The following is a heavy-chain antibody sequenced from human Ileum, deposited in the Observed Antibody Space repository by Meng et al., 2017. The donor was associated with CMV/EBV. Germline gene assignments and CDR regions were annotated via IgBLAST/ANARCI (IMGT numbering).Heavy chain of an antibody. Sequence: CATSGFTFSGPWLHWVRQAPGKGLVWVSRINADGSSINYADSVKGRFTISRDNAKNTLYLQMSSLSTEDTAVYYCTRGVNAAYGLFDYWGQGALVTVSS. CDR1: GFTFSGPW. D-gene: IGHD4-17*01. V-gene: IGHV3-74*01. CDR2: INADGSSI. CDR3: TRGVNAAYGLFDY. J-gene: IGHJ4*02.